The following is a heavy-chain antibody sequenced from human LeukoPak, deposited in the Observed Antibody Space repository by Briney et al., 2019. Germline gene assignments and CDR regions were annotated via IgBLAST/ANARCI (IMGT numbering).Heavy chain of an antibody. J-gene: IGHJ5*02. CDR3: ARGGPDYGGNSDWFDP. CDR1: GGSFSSYY. Sequence: SETLSLTCAVYGGSFSSYYWSWIRQPPGKGLEWIGYIYYSGSTNYNPSLKSRVTISVDTSKNQFSLKLSSVTAADTAVYYCARGGPDYGGNSDWFDPWGQGTLVTVSS. V-gene: IGHV4-59*01. D-gene: IGHD4-23*01. CDR2: IYYSGST.